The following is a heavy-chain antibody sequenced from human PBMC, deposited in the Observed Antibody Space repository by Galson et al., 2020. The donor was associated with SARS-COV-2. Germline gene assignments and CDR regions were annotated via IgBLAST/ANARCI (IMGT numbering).Heavy chain of an antibody. CDR1: GFTFTNSW. Sequence: GGSLRLTCAASGFTFTNSWMHCVRQPPGKGLVWVSRIDSDGSGTSYEDSVKGRFTISRDTAKNMVYLKMNSLTADDSAVYYCGTIFEKWGQGALVTVSS. CDR3: GTIFEK. V-gene: IGHV3-74*01. J-gene: IGHJ4*02. CDR2: IDSDGSGT.